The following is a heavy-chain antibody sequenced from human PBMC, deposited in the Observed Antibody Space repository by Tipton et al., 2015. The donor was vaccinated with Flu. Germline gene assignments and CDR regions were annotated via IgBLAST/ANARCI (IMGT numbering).Heavy chain of an antibody. Sequence: QLVQSGAEVKKPGSSMKVSCKASGGTFSSYAISWVRQAPGQGLEWMGRIIPIFGTANYAQKFQGRVTITADESTSTAYMELSSLRSEDTAVYYCASSKVNPISSSWYFDYWGQGTLVTVSS. CDR1: GGTFSSYA. CDR3: ASSKVNPISSSWYFDY. V-gene: IGHV1-69*18. J-gene: IGHJ4*02. D-gene: IGHD6-13*01. CDR2: IIPIFGTA.